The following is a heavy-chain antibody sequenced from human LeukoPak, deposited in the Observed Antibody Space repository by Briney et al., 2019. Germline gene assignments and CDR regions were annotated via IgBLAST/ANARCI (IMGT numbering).Heavy chain of an antibody. CDR1: GYTFTGHY. J-gene: IGHJ3*02. CDR2: INPYSGGT. Sequence: GASVKVSCKASGYTFTGHYMHWVREAPGQGLGWMGWINPYSGGTHYALIFQDRVTMTRDTSISTAYLELSRLRSDDTAVYYWARRIAGRLINVAFDIWGQGTMVTVSS. V-gene: IGHV1-2*02. D-gene: IGHD6-6*01. CDR3: ARRIAGRLINVAFDI.